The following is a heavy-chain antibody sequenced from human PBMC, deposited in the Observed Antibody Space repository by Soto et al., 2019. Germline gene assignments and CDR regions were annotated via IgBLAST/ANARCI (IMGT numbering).Heavy chain of an antibody. CDR2: ISSSGSTI. V-gene: IGHV3-48*03. CDR1: GLTFSSYG. J-gene: IGHJ4*02. CDR3: ARDPPGNDY. Sequence: GGSLRLSCVASGLTFSSYGMNWVRQAPGKGLEWVSYISSSGSTIYYADSVKGRFTISRDNAKNSLYLQMNSLRVEDTAIYYCARDPPGNDYWGQGTLVTVSS.